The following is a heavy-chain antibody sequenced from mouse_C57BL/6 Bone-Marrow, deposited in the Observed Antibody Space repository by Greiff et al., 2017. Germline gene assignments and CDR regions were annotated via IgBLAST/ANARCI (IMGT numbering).Heavy chain of an antibody. CDR1: GYSITSGYY. CDR2: LSYDGSN. V-gene: IGHV3-6*01. Sequence: VQLQHSGPGLVKPSPSLSLTCSVTGYSITSGYYWLWIRQFPGTKLEWMGYLSYDGSNNYNPSLTIRISITRDKSKHQVFLKLNSVTTEDTATYYVAKVLYGSSYCFDYWGQGTTLTVSS. J-gene: IGHJ2*01. CDR3: AKVLYGSSYCFDY. D-gene: IGHD1-1*01.